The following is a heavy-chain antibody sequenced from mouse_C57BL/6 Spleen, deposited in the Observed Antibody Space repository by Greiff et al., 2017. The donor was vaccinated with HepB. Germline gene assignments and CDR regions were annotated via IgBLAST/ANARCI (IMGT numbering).Heavy chain of an antibody. CDR1: GFTFSSYA. V-gene: IGHV5-9-1*02. CDR3: TRVTTDYYAMDY. D-gene: IGHD2-1*01. CDR2: ISSGGDYI. Sequence: EVHLVESGEGLVKPGGSLKLSCAASGFTFSSYAMSWVRQTPEKRLEWVAYISSGGDYIYYADTVKGRFTISRDNARNTLYLQMSSLKSEDTAMYYCTRVTTDYYAMDYWGQGTSVTVSS. J-gene: IGHJ4*01.